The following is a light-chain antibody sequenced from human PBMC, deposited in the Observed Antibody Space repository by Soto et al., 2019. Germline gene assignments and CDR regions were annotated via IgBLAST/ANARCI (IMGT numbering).Light chain of an antibody. CDR1: SRDIGAYNL. CDR2: EVT. J-gene: IGLJ1*01. Sequence: QSVLTQPASLSGSPGQSITISCSGTSRDIGAYNLVSWYQQHPGKAPNLIIYEVTDRPSGVSNRFSGSKSGNTASLTISGLQAEDEADYYCSSFTSTSTRLFGSGTKVTVL. V-gene: IGLV2-14*01. CDR3: SSFTSTSTRL.